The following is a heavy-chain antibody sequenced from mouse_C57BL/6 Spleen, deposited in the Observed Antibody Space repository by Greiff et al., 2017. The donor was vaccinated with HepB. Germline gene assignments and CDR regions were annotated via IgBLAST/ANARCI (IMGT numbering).Heavy chain of an antibody. V-gene: IGHV6-6*01. J-gene: IGHJ2*01. Sequence: EVQGVESGGGLVQPGGSMKLSCAASGFTFSDAWMDWVRQSPEKGLEWVAEIRNKANNHATYYAESVKGRFAISRDDSKSSVYLQMNSLRAEDTGIYYCTRSTTVAFDYWGQGTTLTVSS. CDR1: GFTFSDAW. CDR2: IRNKANNHAT. D-gene: IGHD1-1*01. CDR3: TRSTTVAFDY.